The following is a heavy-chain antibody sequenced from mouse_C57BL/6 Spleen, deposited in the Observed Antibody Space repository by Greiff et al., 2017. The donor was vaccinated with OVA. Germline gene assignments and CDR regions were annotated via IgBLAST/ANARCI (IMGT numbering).Heavy chain of an antibody. Sequence: QVQLQQPGAELVMPGASVKLSCKASGYTFTSYWMHWVKQRPGQGLEWIGEIDPSGSYTNYNQKFKGKSTLTVDKSSSTAYMQLSSLTSEDSAVYYCERWRDICSYFDDWGKGTTVTVSS. V-gene: IGHV1-69*01. CDR1: GYTFTSYW. CDR2: IDPSGSYT. D-gene: IGHD6-1*01. CDR3: ERWRDICSYFDD. J-gene: IGHJ1*03.